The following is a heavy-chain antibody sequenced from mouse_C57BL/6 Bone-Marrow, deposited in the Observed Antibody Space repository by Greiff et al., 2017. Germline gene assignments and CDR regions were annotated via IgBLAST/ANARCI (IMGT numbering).Heavy chain of an antibody. V-gene: IGHV14-1*01. CDR1: CFNIKDYY. J-gene: IGHJ3*01. CDR3: TIDGYWTWFAY. D-gene: IGHD2-3*01. CDR2: IDPADGDT. Sequence: EVQLQQSGAELVRPGASVKLSCTASCFNIKDYYMHWVKQRPEQGLEWIGRIDPADGDTEYAPKFQGKATMTADTSSNTAYLQLSSLTSEDTAVYYCTIDGYWTWFAYWGQGTLVTVSA.